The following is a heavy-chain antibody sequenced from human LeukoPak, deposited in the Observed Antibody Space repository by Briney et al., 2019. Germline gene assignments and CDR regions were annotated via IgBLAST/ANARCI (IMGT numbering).Heavy chain of an antibody. D-gene: IGHD3-22*01. CDR3: ARVGVSEGLYDSSGYYWRAFDI. J-gene: IGHJ3*02. V-gene: IGHV3-21*01. Sequence: GSLRLSCAASGFTVSSNYMSWVRQAPGKGLEWVSSISSSSSYIYYADSVKGRFTISRDNAKNSLYLQMNSLRAEDTAVYYCARVGVSEGLYDSSGYYWRAFDIWGQGTMVTVSS. CDR2: ISSSSSYI. CDR1: GFTVSSNY.